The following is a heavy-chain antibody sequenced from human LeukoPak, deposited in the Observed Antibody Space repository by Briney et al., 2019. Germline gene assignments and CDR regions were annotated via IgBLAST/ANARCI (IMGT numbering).Heavy chain of an antibody. CDR3: ARGLYCSGGSCYEYYFDY. CDR1: GYTFNSYD. J-gene: IGHJ4*02. V-gene: IGHV1-8*01. CDR2: MNPNSGNT. D-gene: IGHD2-15*01. Sequence: ASVKVSCKASGYTFNSYDINWVRQATGQGLEWMGWMNPNSGNTGYAQKFQGRVTMTRNTSISTAYMELSSLRSEDTAVYYCARGLYCSGGSCYEYYFDYWGQGTLVTVSS.